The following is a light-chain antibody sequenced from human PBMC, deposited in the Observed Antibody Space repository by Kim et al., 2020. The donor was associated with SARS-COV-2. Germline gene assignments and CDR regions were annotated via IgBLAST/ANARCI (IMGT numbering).Light chain of an antibody. Sequence: GKPITLSCTRTGGSIATNYVHWYQLRPGSAPTIVIYEDHQRPSGVPERFSGSIDPSSNSASLTISGLETEDEADYYCQSYDATIRVFGGGTKVTVL. V-gene: IGLV6-57*03. CDR2: EDH. J-gene: IGLJ3*02. CDR3: QSYDATIRV. CDR1: GGSIATNY.